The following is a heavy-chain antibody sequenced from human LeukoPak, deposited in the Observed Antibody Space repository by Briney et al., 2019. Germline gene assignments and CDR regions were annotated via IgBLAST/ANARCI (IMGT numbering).Heavy chain of an antibody. CDR2: IKQDGSEK. CDR1: GFTFSSYW. V-gene: IGHV3-7*03. J-gene: IGHJ3*02. Sequence: PGGSLRLSCAASGFTFSSYWMSWVRQAPGKGLEWVANIKQDGSEKYYVDSVKGRFTISRDNAKNSLYLQINSLRADDTAVYFCARRRAEYGDLYGPFDIWGHGTMVTVSS. D-gene: IGHD4-17*01. CDR3: ARRRAEYGDLYGPFDI.